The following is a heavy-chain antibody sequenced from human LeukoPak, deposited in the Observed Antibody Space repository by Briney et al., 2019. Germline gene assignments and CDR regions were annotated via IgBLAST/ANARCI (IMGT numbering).Heavy chain of an antibody. V-gene: IGHV3-48*04. CDR2: ISSSSSTI. J-gene: IGHJ4*02. Sequence: GGSLRLSCAASGFTFSSYSMNWVRQAPGKGLEWVSYISSSSSTIYYADSVKGRFTISRDNAKNSLYLQMNSLRAEDTAVYYCARDQRVRSGYGDFDYWGQGTLVTVSS. D-gene: IGHD5-12*01. CDR3: ARDQRVRSGYGDFDY. CDR1: GFTFSSYS.